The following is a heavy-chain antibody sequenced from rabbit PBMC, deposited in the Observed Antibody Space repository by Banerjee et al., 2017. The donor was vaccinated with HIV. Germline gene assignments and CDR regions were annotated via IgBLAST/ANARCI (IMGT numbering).Heavy chain of an antibody. D-gene: IGHD4-2*01. CDR2: INTSSGNT. V-gene: IGHV1S40*01. J-gene: IGHJ4*01. CDR1: CFTLSSYC. Sequence: QLVEESGEHVDPPAASLTLTCTASCFTLSSYCMCWVRQAPGKGLEWIACINTSSGNTPVARWGKGRFTISEAPAPTVTLPMTSLTVADMATYFCAGDLAGVVGSSFILGGPGTLVSVS. CDR3: AGDLAGVVGSSFIL.